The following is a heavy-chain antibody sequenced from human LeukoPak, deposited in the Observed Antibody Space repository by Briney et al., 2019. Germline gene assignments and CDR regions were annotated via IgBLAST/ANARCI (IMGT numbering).Heavy chain of an antibody. CDR2: IYYTGST. CDR1: GGSISTYY. V-gene: IGHV4-59*01. D-gene: IGHD1-26*01. J-gene: IGHJ5*02. CDR3: ARGGNYWPQWWFDP. Sequence: ASETLSLTCTVSGGSISTYYWSWIRQPPGKGLEWIGYIYYTGSTSYNPSLKSRVTMSLDASKNQFSLELNSVTPADTAVYYCARGGNYWPQWWFDPWGRGTLVSASS.